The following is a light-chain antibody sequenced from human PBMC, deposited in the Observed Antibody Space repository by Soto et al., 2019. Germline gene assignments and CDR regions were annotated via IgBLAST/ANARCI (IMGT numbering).Light chain of an antibody. J-gene: IGKJ1*01. Sequence: ETVMTQSPATLSVSPGERATLSCRASQSVSSNLAWYQQTPGQAPRLLIYDTSTRATGIPARFSGSGSGTEFTLTISSLQSEDFAVYYCQQYNNWPRTFGQGTRWIS. CDR1: QSVSSN. V-gene: IGKV3-15*01. CDR3: QQYNNWPRT. CDR2: DTS.